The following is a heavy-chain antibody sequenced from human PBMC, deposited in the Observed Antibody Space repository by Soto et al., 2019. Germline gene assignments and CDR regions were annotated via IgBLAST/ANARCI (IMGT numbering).Heavy chain of an antibody. CDR3: ARSYSTTAIPNWFDP. Sequence: SETLSLTCTVSGASISSTNYYWGWLRQPPGKGLEWIATVYYSGNTYYNPSLKSRVTILVDTSNNHFSLNLCPVTAADTAVYYCARSYSTTAIPNWFDPWGQGTLVPVSS. V-gene: IGHV4-39*01. D-gene: IGHD6-13*01. CDR1: GASISSTNYY. CDR2: VYYSGNT. J-gene: IGHJ5*02.